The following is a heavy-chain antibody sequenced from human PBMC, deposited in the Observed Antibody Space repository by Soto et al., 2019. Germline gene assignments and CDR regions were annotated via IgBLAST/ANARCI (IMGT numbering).Heavy chain of an antibody. D-gene: IGHD3-3*01. V-gene: IGHV3-48*02. CDR2: ISSSSSTI. J-gene: IGHJ5*02. CDR3: ARAYVTGVVKHWLEP. CDR1: GGTFSSYS. Sequence: WGSXRLSCSSSGGTFSSYSINWFRHAPGKGLELVSYISSSSSTIYYADSVNGRFTISRDNAKNSLYLQMNSLRDEDTAVYYCARAYVTGVVKHWLEPRGPGTLVNV.